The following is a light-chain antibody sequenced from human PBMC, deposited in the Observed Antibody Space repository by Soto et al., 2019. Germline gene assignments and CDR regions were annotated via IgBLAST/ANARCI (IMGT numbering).Light chain of an antibody. J-gene: IGLJ2*01. Sequence: QSALTQPASVSGSPGQSITISCTGTSSDVGGYDYVSWYQQHPGKAPKLMIYDVTKRPSGVSNRFSGSKSGNTASLTISGLQAEDEADYYCSSYTSTSTLLFGGGTKVTVL. V-gene: IGLV2-14*01. CDR1: SSDVGGYDY. CDR2: DVT. CDR3: SSYTSTSTLL.